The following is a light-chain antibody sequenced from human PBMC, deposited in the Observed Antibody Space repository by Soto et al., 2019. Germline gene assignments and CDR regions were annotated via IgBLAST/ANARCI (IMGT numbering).Light chain of an antibody. Sequence: EIVLTQSPGTLSLSPVERATLSCRASQTVSNSYLAWYQQKPGQAPRLLIYGASSRATDIPDRFSGSGSGTDFTLTISRLEPGDFAVYYCQQYGSSPFTFGPGTKVDIK. CDR2: GAS. V-gene: IGKV3-20*01. CDR1: QTVSNSY. J-gene: IGKJ3*01. CDR3: QQYGSSPFT.